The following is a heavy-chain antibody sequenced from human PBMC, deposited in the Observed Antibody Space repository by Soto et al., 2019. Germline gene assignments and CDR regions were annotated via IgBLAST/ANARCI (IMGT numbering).Heavy chain of an antibody. V-gene: IGHV3-30-3*01. CDR2: ISYDGSNK. D-gene: IGHD6-19*01. CDR3: ESNQSLET. CDR1: GFTFSSYA. J-gene: IGHJ4*02. Sequence: PGGSLRLSCAASGFTFSSYAMHWVRQAPGKGLEWVAVISYDGSNKYYADSVKGRFTSSRDNSKNSLYLQMNSLGAEDTAVYYCESNQSLETWGQGALVTVSS.